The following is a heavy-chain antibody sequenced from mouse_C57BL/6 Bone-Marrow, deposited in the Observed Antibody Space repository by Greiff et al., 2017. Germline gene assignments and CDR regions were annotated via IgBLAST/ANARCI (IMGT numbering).Heavy chain of an antibody. V-gene: IGHV1-4*01. CDR2: INPSRGYT. J-gene: IGHJ4*01. CDR1: GYTFTRYS. D-gene: IGHD2-4*01. CDR3: ARRNYDYSMDY. Sequence: VQLPQSGAELARPGASVKMSCKASGYTFTRYSMHWVNQRPGPGLAWIGYINPSRGYTKSKQKFKDQATLTADKSSSAAYMQLSSLTSEDTAVDYSARRNYDYSMDYWGKGTTVTGSS.